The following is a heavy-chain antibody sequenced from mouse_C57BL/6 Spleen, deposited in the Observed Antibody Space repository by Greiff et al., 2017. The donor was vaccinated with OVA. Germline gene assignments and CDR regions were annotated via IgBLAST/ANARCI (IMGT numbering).Heavy chain of an antibody. V-gene: IGHV1-81*01. CDR2: IYPRSGNT. D-gene: IGHD4-1*01. CDR1: GYTFTSYG. CDR3: ARSGLGRDAMDY. J-gene: IGHJ4*01. Sequence: QVQLKQSGAELARPGASVKLSCKASGYTFTSYGISWVKQRTGQGLEWIGEIYPRSGNTYYNEKFKGKATLTADKSSSTAYMELRSLTSEDSAVYFCARSGLGRDAMDYWGQGTSVTVSS.